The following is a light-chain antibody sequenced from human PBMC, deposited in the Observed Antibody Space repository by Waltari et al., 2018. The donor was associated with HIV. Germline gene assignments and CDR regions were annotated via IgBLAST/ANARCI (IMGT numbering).Light chain of an antibody. J-gene: IGLJ1*01. V-gene: IGLV2-23*02. CDR2: EVS. CDR1: SSDVGSYNL. CDR3: CSYAGSSTYV. Sequence: QSALTQHASVSGSPGQSINISCTGTSSDVGSYNLVSWYQQHPGNAHKRMIYEVSNRPSGVSILFSGSKSGNTASLTISGLHAEDDADYYCCSYAGSSTYVFGTGTKVTVL.